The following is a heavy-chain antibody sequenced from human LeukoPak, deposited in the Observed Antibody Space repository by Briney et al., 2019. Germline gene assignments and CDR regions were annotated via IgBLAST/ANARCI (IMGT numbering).Heavy chain of an antibody. Sequence: SETLSLTCTVSGGSISSYYWSWIRQPAGKGLEWIGRIYTSGSTNYNPSLKSRVTMSVDTSKNQFSLKLSSVTAADTAVYYCAREDYYGSGSYSNWFDPWGQGTLVTVSS. CDR2: IYTSGST. J-gene: IGHJ5*02. V-gene: IGHV4-4*07. CDR1: GGSISSYY. D-gene: IGHD3-10*01. CDR3: AREDYYGSGSYSNWFDP.